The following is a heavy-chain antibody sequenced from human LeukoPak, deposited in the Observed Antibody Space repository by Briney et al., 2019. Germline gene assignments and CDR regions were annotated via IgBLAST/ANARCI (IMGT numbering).Heavy chain of an antibody. V-gene: IGHV4-34*01. CDR3: ARARTPLTYYYYYMDA. J-gene: IGHJ6*03. Sequence: SETLSLTCAVYGGSFSGYYWSWIRQPPGKGLEWIGEINHSGSTNYNPSLKSRVTISVDTSKNQFSLKLSSVTAADTAVYYCARARTPLTYYYYYMDAWGKGTTVTVSS. CDR1: GGSFSGYY. CDR2: INHSGST.